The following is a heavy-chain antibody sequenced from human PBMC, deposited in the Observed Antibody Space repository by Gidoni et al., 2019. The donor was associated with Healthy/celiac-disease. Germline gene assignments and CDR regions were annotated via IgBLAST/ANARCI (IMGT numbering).Heavy chain of an antibody. CDR2: INWNGGST. CDR3: ARADIVVVPAARGSGYYYGMDV. CDR1: GFTFDDSG. J-gene: IGHJ6*02. Sequence: EVQLVESGGGVVRPGGSLRLSCAASGFTFDDSGMSGVRQAPGKGLEWVAGINWNGGSTGYADSVKGRFTISRDNAKNSLYLQMNSLRAEDTALYYCARADIVVVPAARGSGYYYGMDVWGQGTTVTVSS. V-gene: IGHV3-20*04. D-gene: IGHD2-2*01.